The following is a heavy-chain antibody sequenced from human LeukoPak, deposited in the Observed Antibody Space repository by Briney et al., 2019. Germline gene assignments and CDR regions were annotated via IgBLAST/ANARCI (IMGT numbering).Heavy chain of an antibody. CDR3: ARIYVWGSYSPYYFDY. J-gene: IGHJ4*02. V-gene: IGHV3-23*01. Sequence: GGSLRLSCEASGFTFSTYAMSWVRQAPGKGLEWVSSITGNGDTTYYADSVKGRFTISRDNSKNTLYLQMNSLRAEDTAVYYCARIYVWGSYSPYYFDYWVQGILVTVSS. CDR2: ITGNGDTT. CDR1: GFTFSTYA. D-gene: IGHD3-16*01.